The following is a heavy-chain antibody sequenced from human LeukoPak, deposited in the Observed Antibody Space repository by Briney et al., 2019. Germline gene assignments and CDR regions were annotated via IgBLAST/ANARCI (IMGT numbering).Heavy chain of an antibody. Sequence: GSLRLSCAASGFTFSSYDLSWVRQTPGKGLECVSAISRGVGSTYYADSVKGRFTISRDNSKNTLYLQMNNLRAEDTAVYYCAKDHGEVVAGADYFDYWGQGTLVTVSS. CDR1: GFTFSSYD. CDR2: ISRGVGST. J-gene: IGHJ4*02. D-gene: IGHD2-15*01. V-gene: IGHV3-23*01. CDR3: AKDHGEVVAGADYFDY.